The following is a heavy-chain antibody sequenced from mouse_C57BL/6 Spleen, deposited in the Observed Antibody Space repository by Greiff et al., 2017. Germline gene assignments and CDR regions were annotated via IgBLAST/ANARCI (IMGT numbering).Heavy chain of an antibody. J-gene: IGHJ1*03. V-gene: IGHV1-64*01. D-gene: IGHD2-4*01. Sequence: QVHVKQPGAELVKPGASVKLSCKASGYTFTSYWMHWVKQRPGQGLEWIGMIHPNSGSTNYNEKFKSKATLTVDKSSSTAYMQLSSLTSEDSAVYYCARGDYDVDWYFDVWGTGTTVTVSS. CDR1: GYTFTSYW. CDR3: ARGDYDVDWYFDV. CDR2: IHPNSGST.